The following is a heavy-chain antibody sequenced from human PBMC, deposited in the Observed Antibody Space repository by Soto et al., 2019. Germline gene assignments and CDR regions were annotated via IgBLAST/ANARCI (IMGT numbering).Heavy chain of an antibody. CDR1: GYTFTSYA. CDR2: INAGNGNT. Sequence: ASVKVSCKASGYTFTSYAMHWVRQAPGQRLEWMGWINAGNGNTKYSQKFQCRVTITRDTSASTAYMELSSLRSEDTAVYYCARINSQAYCSSTSCNYYYYYGMDVWGQGTTVTVSS. CDR3: ARINSQAYCSSTSCNYYYYYGMDV. J-gene: IGHJ6*02. V-gene: IGHV1-3*01. D-gene: IGHD2-2*01.